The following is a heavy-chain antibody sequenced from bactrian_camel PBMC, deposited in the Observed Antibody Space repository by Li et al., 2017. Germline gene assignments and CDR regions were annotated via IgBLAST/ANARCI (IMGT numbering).Heavy chain of an antibody. CDR2: IDRAGSP. V-gene: IGHV3S53*01. CDR3: AADNPGGPTHYSDGGVWGRLSAGY. J-gene: IGHJ6*01. D-gene: IGHD7*01. CDR1: GDTVDKIY. Sequence: HVQLVESGGGSVQPGGSLRLSCVASGDTVDKIYMAWFRQGPGKEREGVASIDRAGSPTYTYSVMGRFTISKDNAENTLYLQMNNLKPEDTAVYFCAADNPGGPTHYSDGGVWGRLSAGYWGRGTQV.